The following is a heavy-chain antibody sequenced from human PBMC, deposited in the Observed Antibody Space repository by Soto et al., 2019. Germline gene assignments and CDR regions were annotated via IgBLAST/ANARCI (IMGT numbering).Heavy chain of an antibody. CDR1: GFTVSSNY. Sequence: GGSLRLSCAASGFTVSSNYMSWVRQAPGKGLEWVSVIYSGGSTYYADSVKGRFTISRDNSKNTLYLQMNSLRAEDTAVYYCARARWRNAFDIWGQGTMVTVSS. J-gene: IGHJ3*02. V-gene: IGHV3-53*01. CDR3: ARARWRNAFDI. CDR2: IYSGGST. D-gene: IGHD2-15*01.